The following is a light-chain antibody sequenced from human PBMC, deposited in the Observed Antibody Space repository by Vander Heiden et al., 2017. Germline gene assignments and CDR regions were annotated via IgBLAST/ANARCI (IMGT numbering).Light chain of an antibody. Sequence: DIVMTQSPDSLAVSLGERATINCKSSQSVLYSAKNKNYLAWYQQKPGQPPKLLIYWASTRESGVPDRFSGSGSGTDFTLTISSLQAEDVAVYYCQQDYSTPFTFGHGTKVDIK. CDR2: WAS. J-gene: IGKJ3*01. V-gene: IGKV4-1*01. CDR1: QSVLYSAKNKNY. CDR3: QQDYSTPFT.